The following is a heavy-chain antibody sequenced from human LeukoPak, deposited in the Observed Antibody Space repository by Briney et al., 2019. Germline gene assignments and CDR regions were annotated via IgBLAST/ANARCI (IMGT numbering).Heavy chain of an antibody. CDR3: ARDYGGNSIPDAFDI. J-gene: IGHJ3*02. D-gene: IGHD4-23*01. Sequence: GASVKVSCKASGYIFTGYYMHWVRQAPGQGLEWMGWINPNSGDTNYAQKFQGRVTMTRDTSISTAYMELSRLRSDDTAVYYCARDYGGNSIPDAFDIWGQGTMVTVSS. V-gene: IGHV1-2*02. CDR2: INPNSGDT. CDR1: GYIFTGYY.